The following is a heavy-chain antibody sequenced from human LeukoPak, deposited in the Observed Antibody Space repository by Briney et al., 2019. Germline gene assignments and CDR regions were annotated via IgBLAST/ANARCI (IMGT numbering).Heavy chain of an antibody. V-gene: IGHV3-30*02. CDR2: IRYDGSNK. D-gene: IGHD2-2*01. J-gene: IGHJ6*03. CDR3: AKDQGCSSTSCYHYYYYYMDV. CDR1: GFTLSSYG. Sequence: GGSLRLSCAASGFTLSSYGMHWVRQAPGKGLEWVAFIRYDGSNKYYADSVKGRFTISRDNSKNTLYLQMYSLRAEDTAVYYCAKDQGCSSTSCYHYYYYYMDVWGKGITVTVSS.